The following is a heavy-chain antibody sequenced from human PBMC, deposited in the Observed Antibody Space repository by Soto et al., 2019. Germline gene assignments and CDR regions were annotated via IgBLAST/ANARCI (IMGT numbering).Heavy chain of an antibody. V-gene: IGHV1-58*02. J-gene: IGHJ4*02. D-gene: IGHD2-15*01. CDR2: IVVGSGHT. CDR3: AADSRYCSGGNCEDY. Sequence: QMQLVQSGPEVKKPGTSVKVSCKASGFTFTSSAMQWVRQAREQRLEWIGWIVVGSGHTNYAQKFQERVTLTRDRSTSTAYMELSSLRSEDTAVYYCAADSRYCSGGNCEDYWGQGTLVTVSS. CDR1: GFTFTSSA.